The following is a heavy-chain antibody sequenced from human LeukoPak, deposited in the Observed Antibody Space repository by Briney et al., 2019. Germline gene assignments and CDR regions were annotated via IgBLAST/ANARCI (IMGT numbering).Heavy chain of an antibody. CDR1: GFTFSSYG. V-gene: IGHV3-30*18. J-gene: IGHJ4*02. Sequence: HPGGSLRLSCAASGFTFSSYGMHWVRQAPGKGLEWVAVISYDGSNKYYADSVKGRFTISRDNSKNTLYLQMNSLRAEDTAVYYCAKTYDILTGYHLPETFDYWGQGTLVTVSS. CDR3: AKTYDILTGYHLPETFDY. D-gene: IGHD3-9*01. CDR2: ISYDGSNK.